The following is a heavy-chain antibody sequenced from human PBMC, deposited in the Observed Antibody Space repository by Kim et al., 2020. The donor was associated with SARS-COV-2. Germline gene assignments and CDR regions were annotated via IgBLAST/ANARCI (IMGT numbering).Heavy chain of an antibody. CDR1: GFTFSSYE. CDR2: ISSSGSTI. CDR3: ARVPGTAHYDYVWGSYRNDAFDI. J-gene: IGHJ3*02. D-gene: IGHD3-16*02. Sequence: GGSLRLSCAASGFTFSSYEMNWVRQAPGKGLEWVSYISSSGSTIYYADSVKGRFTISRDNAKNSLYLQMNSLRAEDTAVYYCARVPGTAHYDYVWGSYRNDAFDIWGQGTMVTVSS. V-gene: IGHV3-48*03.